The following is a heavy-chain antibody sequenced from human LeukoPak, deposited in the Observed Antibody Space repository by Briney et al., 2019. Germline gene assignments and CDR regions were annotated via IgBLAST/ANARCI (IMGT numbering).Heavy chain of an antibody. D-gene: IGHD5-12*01. V-gene: IGHV1-8*01. Sequence: ASVKVSCKASGYTFTSYDINWVRQATGQGLEWMGWMNPNSGNTGYAQKFQGRVTMTRNTSISTAYMELSSLRSEDTAVYYCASMIHGSWLRHYYYYYGMDVWGQGTTVTVSS. CDR1: GYTFTSYD. CDR3: ASMIHGSWLRHYYYYYGMDV. CDR2: MNPNSGNT. J-gene: IGHJ6*02.